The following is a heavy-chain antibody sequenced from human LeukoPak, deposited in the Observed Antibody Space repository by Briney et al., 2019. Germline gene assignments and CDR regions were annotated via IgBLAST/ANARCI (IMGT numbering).Heavy chain of an antibody. V-gene: IGHV3-30*02. CDR1: GFTFSSYG. CDR3: ATLVGADFDY. Sequence: GGSLRLSCAASGFTFSSYGMHWVRQAPGKGLEWVAFIRYDGSNKYYADSVKGRFTISRDNSKNTLYLQMNSLRAEDTAVYYCATLVGADFDYWAREPWSPSPQ. D-gene: IGHD1-26*01. CDR2: IRYDGSNK. J-gene: IGHJ4*02.